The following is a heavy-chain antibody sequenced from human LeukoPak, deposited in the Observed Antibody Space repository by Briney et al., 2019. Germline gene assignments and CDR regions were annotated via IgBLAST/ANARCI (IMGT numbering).Heavy chain of an antibody. J-gene: IGHJ4*02. V-gene: IGHV3-30*18. Sequence: PGGSLRLSCAASGFTFSSYGMHWVRQAPGKGLEWVAVISYDGSNKYYADSVKGRFTISRDNSKNTLYLQMNSLRAEDTAVYYCAKSYYRITMVRGVNDYWGQGTLVTVSS. CDR3: AKSYYRITMVRGVNDY. CDR2: ISYDGSNK. CDR1: GFTFSSYG. D-gene: IGHD3-10*01.